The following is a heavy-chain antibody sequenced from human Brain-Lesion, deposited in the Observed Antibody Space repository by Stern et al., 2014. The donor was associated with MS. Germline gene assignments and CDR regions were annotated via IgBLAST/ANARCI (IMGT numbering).Heavy chain of an antibody. CDR1: GGSISSGGYY. J-gene: IGHJ6*02. CDR3: ARGRVVPGFQYYATDV. V-gene: IGHV4-61*02. Sequence: VQLVESGPGLVKPSQTLSLSCTVSGGSISSGGYYWSWIRQPAGKGLEWIGRIFKSGSTSYNPSLKSRVTISIDPSKNQFSLRLNPMTAADTAVYYCARGRVVPGFQYYATDVWGQGTTVIVSS. D-gene: IGHD2-2*01. CDR2: IFKSGST.